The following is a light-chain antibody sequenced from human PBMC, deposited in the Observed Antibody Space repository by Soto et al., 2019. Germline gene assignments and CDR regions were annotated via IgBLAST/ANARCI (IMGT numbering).Light chain of an antibody. CDR1: QNVNGW. V-gene: IGKV1-5*03. CDR2: KAS. J-gene: IGKJ1*01. Sequence: DIQVTRSAATLSASVGDRVTITCRASQNVNGWLAWYQQTPGKAPKLLINKASSLESGVPWRSSGGGFGTDFTITISILQTDDFATYYCQQYNNPCTFGQGTKVDIK. CDR3: QQYNNPCT.